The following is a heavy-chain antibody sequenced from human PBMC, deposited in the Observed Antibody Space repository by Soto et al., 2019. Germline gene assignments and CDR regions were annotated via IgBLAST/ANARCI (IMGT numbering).Heavy chain of an antibody. D-gene: IGHD5-12*01. CDR3: ARGSGYSGPPGDYYYMDV. CDR1: GYTFTGYY. CDR2: INPNSGGT. Sequence: ASVKVSCKASGYTFTGYYMHWVRQAPGQGLEWMGWINPNSGGTNYAQKFQGWVTMTRDTSISTAYMELSRLRSDDTAVYYCARGSGYSGPPGDYYYMDVWGKGTTVTVSS. J-gene: IGHJ6*03. V-gene: IGHV1-2*04.